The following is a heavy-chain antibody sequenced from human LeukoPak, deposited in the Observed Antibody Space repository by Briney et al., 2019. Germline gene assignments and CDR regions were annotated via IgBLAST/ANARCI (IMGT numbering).Heavy chain of an antibody. J-gene: IGHJ4*02. CDR1: GYTFTSYG. Sequence: ASVKVSCKASGYTFTSYGISWVRQAPGQGLEWMGWISAYNGNTNYAQKLQGRVTMTTDTSTSTAYMELRSLRSDDTAVYYCAREYYYDSSGYLIGQYFDYWGQGTLFTVSS. CDR2: ISAYNGNT. D-gene: IGHD3-22*01. V-gene: IGHV1-18*01. CDR3: AREYYYDSSGYLIGQYFDY.